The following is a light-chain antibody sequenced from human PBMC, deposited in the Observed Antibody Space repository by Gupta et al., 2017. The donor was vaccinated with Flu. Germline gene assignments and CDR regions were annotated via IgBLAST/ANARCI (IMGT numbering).Light chain of an antibody. Sequence: DIQLTQSPSFLSASVGDRVIITCRASQGSDSDLAWYQQKPGGAPKLLIYSASTLQSGVPSRFSGSGSGTEFSLTISSLQPEDFATYFCQQCHAFPRSFGQGTKLEIK. J-gene: IGKJ2*04. V-gene: IGKV1-9*01. CDR3: QQCHAFPRS. CDR2: SAS. CDR1: QGSDSD.